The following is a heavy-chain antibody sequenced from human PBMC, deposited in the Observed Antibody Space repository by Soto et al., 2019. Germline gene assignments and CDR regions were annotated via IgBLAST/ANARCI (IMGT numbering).Heavy chain of an antibody. CDR3: ARDRGSGWYPAPFY. Sequence: ASVKVSCKASGYTFTSYAMHWVRQAPGQRLEWMGWINAGNGNTKYSQKFQGRVTITRDTSASTAYMELSSLRSEDTAVYYCARDRGSGWYPAPFYWGQGTLVTVYS. CDR2: INAGNGNT. CDR1: GYTFTSYA. D-gene: IGHD6-19*01. J-gene: IGHJ4*02. V-gene: IGHV1-3*01.